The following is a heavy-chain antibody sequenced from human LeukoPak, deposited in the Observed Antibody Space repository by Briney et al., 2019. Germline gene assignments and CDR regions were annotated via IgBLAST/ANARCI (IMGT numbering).Heavy chain of an antibody. CDR1: GFTFSSYA. Sequence: GGSLRLSCAASGFTFSSYAMHWVRQAPGKGLEWVAVIPYDGSNKYYADSVKGRFTISRDNSKNTLYLQMNSLRAEDTAVYYCARARIVGAHFDYWGQGTLVTVSS. J-gene: IGHJ4*02. V-gene: IGHV3-30-3*01. CDR2: IPYDGSNK. CDR3: ARARIVGAHFDY. D-gene: IGHD1-26*01.